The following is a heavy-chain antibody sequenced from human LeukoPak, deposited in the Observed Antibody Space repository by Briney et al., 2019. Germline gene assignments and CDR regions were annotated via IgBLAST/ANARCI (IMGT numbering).Heavy chain of an antibody. CDR3: ARAQYYYDSSALSWFDP. J-gene: IGHJ5*02. Sequence: ASVKVSCKASGYTFTSYGISWVRQAPGQGVEWMGWISAYNGNTNYAQKLQGRVTMTTDTSTSTAYMELRSLRSDDTAVYYCARAQYYYDSSALSWFDPWGQGTLVTVSS. CDR1: GYTFTSYG. V-gene: IGHV1-18*01. CDR2: ISAYNGNT. D-gene: IGHD3-22*01.